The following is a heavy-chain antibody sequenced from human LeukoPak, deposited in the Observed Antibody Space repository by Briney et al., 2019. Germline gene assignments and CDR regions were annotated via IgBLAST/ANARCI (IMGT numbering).Heavy chain of an antibody. V-gene: IGHV4-34*01. CDR2: INHSGST. J-gene: IGHJ5*02. D-gene: IGHD4-11*01. CDR1: GGSFSGYY. CDR3: ARHVPPLHYDP. Sequence: SETLSLTCAVYGGSFSGYYWSWIRQPPGKGLEWIGEINHSGSTNYNPSLKSRVTISVDTSKNQFSLKLSSVTAADTAVYYCARHVPPLHYDPWGQGTLVTVSS.